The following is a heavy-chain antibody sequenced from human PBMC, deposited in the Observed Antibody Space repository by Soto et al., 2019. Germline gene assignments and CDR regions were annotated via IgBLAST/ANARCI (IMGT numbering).Heavy chain of an antibody. Sequence: GGSLRLSCAASGFTFSTYALSWGRQAPGKGLEWVSAISANGQGIYYADSVRGRFTISRDNSKNTIFLHMDSLRAEDTAVYYCAKDRNYPRDQFHYWGQGTLVTVSS. CDR2: ISANGQGI. CDR3: AKDRNYPRDQFHY. J-gene: IGHJ4*02. D-gene: IGHD1-7*01. V-gene: IGHV3-23*01. CDR1: GFTFSTYA.